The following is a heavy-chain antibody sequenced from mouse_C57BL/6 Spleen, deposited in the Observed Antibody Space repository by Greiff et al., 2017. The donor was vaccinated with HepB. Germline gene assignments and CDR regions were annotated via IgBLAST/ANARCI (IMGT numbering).Heavy chain of an antibody. D-gene: IGHD2-5*01. CDR3: ARAGSNWRYAMDY. J-gene: IGHJ4*01. V-gene: IGHV1-81*01. Sequence: QVQLQQSGAELARPGASVKLSCKASGYTFTSYGISWVKQRTGQGLEWIGEIYPRSGNTYYNQKFKGKATLTADKSSSTAYMELRSLTSEDSAVYYCARAGSNWRYAMDYWGQGTSVTVSS. CDR2: IYPRSGNT. CDR1: GYTFTSYG.